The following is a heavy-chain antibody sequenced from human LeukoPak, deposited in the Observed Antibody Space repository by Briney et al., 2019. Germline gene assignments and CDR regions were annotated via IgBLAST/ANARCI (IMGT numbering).Heavy chain of an antibody. CDR3: ARDARGYYDSSGYYSPNWFDP. D-gene: IGHD3-22*01. V-gene: IGHV3-21*01. Sequence: GGSLRLSCAASGFTFSSYSMNWVRQAPGKGLEWVSSISSSSSYIYYADSVKGRFTISRDNAKNSLYLQMNSLRAGDTAVYYCARDARGYYDSSGYYSPNWFDPWGQGTLVTVSS. CDR1: GFTFSSYS. J-gene: IGHJ5*02. CDR2: ISSSSSYI.